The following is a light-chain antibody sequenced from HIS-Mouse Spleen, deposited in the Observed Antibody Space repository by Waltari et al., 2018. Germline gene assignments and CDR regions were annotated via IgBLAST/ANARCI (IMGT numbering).Light chain of an antibody. CDR1: QGISSY. CDR2: AAS. CDR3: QQLNSYPPT. V-gene: IGKV1-9*01. J-gene: IGKJ1*01. Sequence: DIQLTQSPSFLSSSVVDRVNFTCRASQGISSYLAWYQQKPGKAPKLLIYAASTLQSGVPSRFSGSGSGTEFTLTISSLQPEDFATYYCQQLNSYPPTFGQGTKVEIK.